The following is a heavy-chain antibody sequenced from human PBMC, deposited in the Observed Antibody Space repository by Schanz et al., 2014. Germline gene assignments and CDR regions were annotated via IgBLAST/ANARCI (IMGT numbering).Heavy chain of an antibody. Sequence: QVQLVQSGAEVKKPGASVKVSCKASGYTFTSDSMHWVRQAAGQGLEWMGMINPSGGSTTYAQKFQGRVTMTRDTSTSTVYMELSSLRSEDTAVYYCARDGVDAAAGGNYWGQGTLXTVSS. J-gene: IGHJ4*02. CDR3: ARDGVDAAAGGNY. CDR2: INPSGGST. V-gene: IGHV1-46*03. CDR1: GYTFTSDS. D-gene: IGHD6-13*01.